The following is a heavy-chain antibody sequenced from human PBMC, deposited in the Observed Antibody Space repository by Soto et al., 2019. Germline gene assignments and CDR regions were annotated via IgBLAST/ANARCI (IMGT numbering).Heavy chain of an antibody. D-gene: IGHD6-19*01. CDR3: AAAVAGTDYYGMDV. J-gene: IGHJ6*02. CDR2: SRKKVYSYTT. CDR1: GFTFSDHY. Sequence: EVQLVESGGGLVQPGGSLRLSCAAPGFTFSDHYMDWVRQAPGKGLEWVGRSRKKVYSYTTEYAASVKGRFTVSRDESKNSLYLQMNSLKTEDTAVYYCAAAVAGTDYYGMDVWGQGNTVTGSS. V-gene: IGHV3-72*01.